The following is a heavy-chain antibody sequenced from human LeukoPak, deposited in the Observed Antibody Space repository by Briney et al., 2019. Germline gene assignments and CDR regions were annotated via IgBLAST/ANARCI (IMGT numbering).Heavy chain of an antibody. CDR1: GLAFSSYA. V-gene: IGHV3-30*04. CDR3: ARGPTWSGYYLIDY. D-gene: IGHD3-3*01. Sequence: PGGPLRLSCEASGLAFSSYAIHWVRHAPGKGLEWVAVISYDGSNKYYADSVKGRFTISRDNSKNTLYLQMNSLRAEDTAVYYCARGPTWSGYYLIDYWGQGTLVTVSS. CDR2: ISYDGSNK. J-gene: IGHJ4*02.